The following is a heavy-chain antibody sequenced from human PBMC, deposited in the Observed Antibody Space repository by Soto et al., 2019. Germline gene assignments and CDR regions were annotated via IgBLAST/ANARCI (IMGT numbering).Heavy chain of an antibody. Sequence: QLQLQESGSGLVKPSQTLSLTCAVSGGSISSGGYSWSWIRQPPGKGLEGIGYIYHSGSIYYNPSLKSRVTISVDRPKNQFSLTLSSVTAADKAVYYGARVPDYWGQGTLVTVSS. V-gene: IGHV4-30-2*01. CDR1: GGSISSGGYS. CDR2: IYHSGSI. J-gene: IGHJ4*02. CDR3: ARVPDY.